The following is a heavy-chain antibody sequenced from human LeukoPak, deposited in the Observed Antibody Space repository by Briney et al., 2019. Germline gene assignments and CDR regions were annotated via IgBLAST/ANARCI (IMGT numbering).Heavy chain of an antibody. D-gene: IGHD3-10*01. Sequence: GGSLRLSCAASGFTFSSYWMSWVRQAPGKGLEWVANIKQDGSEKYYVDSVKGRFTISRDNAKNSLYLQMNSLRAEDTAVYYCARDDGVYYYGSGSSYGMDVWGQGTTVTVSS. CDR1: GFTFSSYW. CDR3: ARDDGVYYYGSGSSYGMDV. J-gene: IGHJ6*02. V-gene: IGHV3-7*01. CDR2: IKQDGSEK.